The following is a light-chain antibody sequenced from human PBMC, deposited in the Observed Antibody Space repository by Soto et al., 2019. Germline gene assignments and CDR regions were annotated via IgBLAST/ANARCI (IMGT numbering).Light chain of an antibody. CDR1: QFIGSRY. Sequence: ENVLTQSPGTLSLTPGERVTLSCRASQFIGSRYVAWYQQKPGQAPRLLIYGASSRASGVPDRFSGSGSGTDFTFTISRLEPEDFAVYYCQQYDSSPWTFGLGTTVEI. J-gene: IGKJ1*01. V-gene: IGKV3-20*01. CDR2: GAS. CDR3: QQYDSSPWT.